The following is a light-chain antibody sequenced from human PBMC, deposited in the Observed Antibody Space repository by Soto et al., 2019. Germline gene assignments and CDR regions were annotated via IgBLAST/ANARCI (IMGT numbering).Light chain of an antibody. Sequence: QSALTQPASVSGSPGQSITISCTGTSSDVGGYKYVSWYQQHPGKAPKLMIYEVSNRPSGVSSRFSGSKSGNTASLTISGLQAEDEADYHCSSYTSSVTLVFGGGTKLTVL. V-gene: IGLV2-14*01. J-gene: IGLJ2*01. CDR2: EVS. CDR1: SSDVGGYKY. CDR3: SSYTSSVTLV.